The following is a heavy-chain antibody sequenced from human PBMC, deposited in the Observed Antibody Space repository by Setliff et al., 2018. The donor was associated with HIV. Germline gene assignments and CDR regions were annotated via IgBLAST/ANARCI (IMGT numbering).Heavy chain of an antibody. V-gene: IGHV3-30*02. J-gene: IGHJ4*02. D-gene: IGHD2-15*01. CDR2: IRHDGINE. CDR1: GFTFSSYG. CDR3: ARGVPGICSGGTCYLEY. Sequence: GGSLRLSCAASGFTFSSYGMHWVRQAPGKGLEWVTFIRHDGINEDYRDSVKGRFSVSRDNSKNTVFLQMNSLRVEDTALYYCARGVPGICSGGTCYLEYWGQGTLVTVSS.